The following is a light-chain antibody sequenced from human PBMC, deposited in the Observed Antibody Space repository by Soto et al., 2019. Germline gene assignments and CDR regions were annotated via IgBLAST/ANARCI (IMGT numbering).Light chain of an antibody. CDR3: SSYTSSSTLYV. CDR1: SSDVGGYRY. Sequence: QSALTQPASVSGSPGQSITISCTGTSSDVGGYRYVSWYQHHPGKAPKLMIYDVSNRPSGVSDRFSGSKSGNTASLTISGLQAEDEADYYCSSYTSSSTLYVFGTGTKLTVL. CDR2: DVS. V-gene: IGLV2-14*03. J-gene: IGLJ1*01.